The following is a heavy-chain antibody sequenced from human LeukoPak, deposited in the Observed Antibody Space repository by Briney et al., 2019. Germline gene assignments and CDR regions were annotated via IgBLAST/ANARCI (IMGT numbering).Heavy chain of an antibody. CDR1: GFTFSKYA. CDR3: AKYISDSGAYYAFDY. D-gene: IGHD3-10*01. J-gene: IGHJ4*02. V-gene: IGHV3-23*01. CDR2: ITVSGTIT. Sequence: GGSLRLSCEASGFTFSKYAMTWVRQAPGKGLEWVSAITVSGTITYYADSVKGRFTISRGDSKNTLSLQMDSLSAEDTALYYCAKYISDSGAYYAFDYWGQGTLVTVSS.